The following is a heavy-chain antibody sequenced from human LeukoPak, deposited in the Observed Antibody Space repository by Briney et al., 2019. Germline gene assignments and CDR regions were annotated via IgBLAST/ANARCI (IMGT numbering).Heavy chain of an antibody. Sequence: ASVKVSCKVYGYTLTELSMHWVRQAPGKGLEWMGGFDPEDGETIYAQKFQGRVTMTEDTSTDTAYMELSSLRSEDTAVYYCATDRSLIGHHHYDYWGQGTLVTVSS. CDR3: ATDRSLIGHHHYDY. J-gene: IGHJ4*02. V-gene: IGHV1-24*01. CDR2: FDPEDGET. CDR1: GYTLTELS. D-gene: IGHD2-8*01.